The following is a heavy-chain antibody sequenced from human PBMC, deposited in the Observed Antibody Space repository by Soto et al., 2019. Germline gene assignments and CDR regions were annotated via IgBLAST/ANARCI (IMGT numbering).Heavy chain of an antibody. D-gene: IGHD4-17*01. J-gene: IGHJ4*02. CDR3: ARHVKATGEIDY. CDR1: GGSINSRSHY. Sequence: PSETLSLTCTVSGGSINSRSHYWGWIRQPPGKGLEWIGTIYSSGSTYYNPSLKSRVTISVDTSKNQFSLKLSSVTAADTAVYFCARHVKATGEIDYWGQGTLLTVSS. CDR2: IYSSGST. V-gene: IGHV4-39*01.